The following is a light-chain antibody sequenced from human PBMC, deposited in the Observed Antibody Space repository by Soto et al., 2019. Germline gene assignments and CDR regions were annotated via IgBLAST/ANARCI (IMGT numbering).Light chain of an antibody. V-gene: IGKV1-12*01. CDR3: QQGYSRPFT. CDR1: QYIINS. CDR2: TAS. J-gene: IGKJ3*01. Sequence: DIQMTQSPSSVSASVGDRVTITCRASQYIINSLCWYQQKPGKAPNLPIYTASNLESGVPSMFSGSGSGTHFTLTINSLQPEDFATYYCQQGYSRPFTFGPGTKVDIK.